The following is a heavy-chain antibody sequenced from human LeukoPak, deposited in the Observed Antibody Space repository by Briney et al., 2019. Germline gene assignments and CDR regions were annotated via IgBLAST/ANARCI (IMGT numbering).Heavy chain of an antibody. CDR3: ARHPRGILTGYFEFADY. CDR1: GYSFTSYW. Sequence: GESLKISCKGSGYSFTSYWIGWVRQMPGKGLEWLGIIYPGDSDTRYSPSFQGQVTISADKSISTAYLQWSSLKASDTAMYYCARHPRGILTGYFEFADYWGQGTLVTVSS. V-gene: IGHV5-51*01. CDR2: IYPGDSDT. D-gene: IGHD3-9*01. J-gene: IGHJ4*02.